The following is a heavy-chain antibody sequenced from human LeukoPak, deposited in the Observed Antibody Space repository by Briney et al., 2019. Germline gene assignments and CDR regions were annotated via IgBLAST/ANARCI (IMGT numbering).Heavy chain of an antibody. J-gene: IGHJ4*02. V-gene: IGHV3-23*01. CDR3: AKRTSGSSWYSSDY. CDR2: ISGSGGST. Sequence: GGSLRLSCAASGFTFSSYAMSWVRQAPGKGLEWVSAISGSGGSTYYADSVRGRFTISRDNSKNTLYLQMNSLRAEDTAVYYCAKRTSGSSWYSSDYWGQGTLVTVSS. D-gene: IGHD6-13*01. CDR1: GFTFSSYA.